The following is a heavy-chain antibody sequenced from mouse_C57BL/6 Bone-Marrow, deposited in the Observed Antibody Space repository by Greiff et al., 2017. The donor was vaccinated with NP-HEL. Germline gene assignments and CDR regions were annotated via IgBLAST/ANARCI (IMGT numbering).Heavy chain of an antibody. Sequence: EVHLVESGGDLVKPGGSLKLSCAASGFTFSSYGMSWVRQTPDKRLEWVATISSGGSYTYYPDSVKGRFTISRDNAKNTLYLQMSSLKSEDTAMYYCARRYGNYLYDFDYRGQGTTLTVSS. J-gene: IGHJ2*01. CDR1: GFTFSSYG. V-gene: IGHV5-6*01. D-gene: IGHD2-10*02. CDR2: ISSGGSYT. CDR3: ARRYGNYLYDFDY.